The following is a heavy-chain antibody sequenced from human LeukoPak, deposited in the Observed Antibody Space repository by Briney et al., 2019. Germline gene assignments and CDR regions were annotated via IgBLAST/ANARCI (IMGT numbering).Heavy chain of an antibody. D-gene: IGHD6-13*01. Sequence: VASVKVSCKASGYTFTSYDINWVRQATGQGLEWMGWMNPNSGNTGYAQKFQGRVTMTRNTSISTAYMELSSLRSEDTAVYYCARPIGSSWYDTSDIWGQGTMVTVSS. CDR3: ARPIGSSWYDTSDI. CDR2: MNPNSGNT. J-gene: IGHJ3*02. CDR1: GYTFTSYD. V-gene: IGHV1-8*01.